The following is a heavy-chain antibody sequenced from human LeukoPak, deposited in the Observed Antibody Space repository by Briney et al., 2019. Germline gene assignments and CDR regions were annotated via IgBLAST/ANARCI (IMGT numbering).Heavy chain of an antibody. CDR3: ARDLGYDILTGYDY. Sequence: PGGSLRLSCAASGFTFSSHEMNWVCQAPGKGLEWVSYISSSGSTIYYADSVKGRFTISRDNAKNSLYLQMNSLRAEDTAVYYCARDLGYDILTGYDYWGQGTLVTVSS. V-gene: IGHV3-48*03. J-gene: IGHJ4*02. CDR2: ISSSGSTI. D-gene: IGHD3-9*01. CDR1: GFTFSSHE.